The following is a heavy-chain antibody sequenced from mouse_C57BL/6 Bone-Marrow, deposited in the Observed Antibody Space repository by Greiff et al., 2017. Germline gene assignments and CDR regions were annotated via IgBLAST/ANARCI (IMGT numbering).Heavy chain of an antibody. J-gene: IGHJ4*01. V-gene: IGHV7-3*01. CDR1: GFTFTDYY. Sequence: EVMLVESGGGLVQPGGSLSLSCAASGFTFTDYYMSWVRQPPGKALEWLGFIRNKANGYTTEYSASVKGRFTISRDNSQSILYLQMNALRAEDSATYYCARPGDWDRDYAMDYWGQGTSVTVSS. CDR2: IRNKANGYTT. D-gene: IGHD4-1*01. CDR3: ARPGDWDRDYAMDY.